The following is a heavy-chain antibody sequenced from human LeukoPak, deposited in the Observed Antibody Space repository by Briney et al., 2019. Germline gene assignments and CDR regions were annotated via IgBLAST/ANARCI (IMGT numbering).Heavy chain of an antibody. CDR1: GGTFNSYA. V-gene: IGHV1-69*05. CDR2: IIPRLGTT. J-gene: IGHJ4*02. Sequence: SVEVSCKASGGTFNSYAINWVRQAPGQGLEWMGGIIPRLGTTKYIEKFQGRITITTDESTTTAYMELTSLRSEDTAVYYCAADGTDWGQGTLVTVSS. CDR3: AADGTD.